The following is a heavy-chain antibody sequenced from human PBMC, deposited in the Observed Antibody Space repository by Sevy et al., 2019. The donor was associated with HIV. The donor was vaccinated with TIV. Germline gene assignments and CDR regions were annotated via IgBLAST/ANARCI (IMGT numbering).Heavy chain of an antibody. V-gene: IGHV3-21*06. CDR1: GFTFITYN. D-gene: IGHD1-26*01. Sequence: GGSLRLSCAASGFTFITYNMNWVRQAPGKGLEWVSSVSGSSNYIYYAESLKGRFIISRANAKNTLYLQINSLRPDDTAVYYCARGPPDGSYDYFDYWGQGTLVTVSS. CDR2: VSGSSNYI. J-gene: IGHJ4*02. CDR3: ARGPPDGSYDYFDY.